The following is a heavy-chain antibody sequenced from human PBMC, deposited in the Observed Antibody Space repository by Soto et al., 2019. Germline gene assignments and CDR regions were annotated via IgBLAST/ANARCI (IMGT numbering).Heavy chain of an antibody. V-gene: IGHV1-18*01. CDR2: ISAYNGNT. D-gene: IGHD3-10*01. CDR1: GYTFTSYG. J-gene: IGHJ5*02. Sequence: QVQLVQSGAEVKKPGASVKVSCKASGYTFTSYGISWVRQAPGQGLEWMGWISAYNGNTNYAQKLQGRVTMTTDTSTSTACMELRSLRSDDTAVYYCARDTLGVWFGESSLPFGPWGQGTLVTVSS. CDR3: ARDTLGVWFGESSLPFGP.